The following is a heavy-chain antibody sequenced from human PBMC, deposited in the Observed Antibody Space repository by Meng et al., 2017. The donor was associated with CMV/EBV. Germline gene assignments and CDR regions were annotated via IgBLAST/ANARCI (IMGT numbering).Heavy chain of an antibody. CDR2: INPNSGGT. CDR3: ARVLGLRLTGGFDY. Sequence: ASVKVSCKASGYTFTGYYMHWVRQAPGQGLEWMGWINPNSGGTNYAQKFQGRVTMTRDTSISTAYMELSRLRSDDTAVYYCARVLGLRLTGGFDYWGQGTLVPVSS. J-gene: IGHJ4*02. V-gene: IGHV1-2*02. CDR1: GYTFTGYY. D-gene: IGHD3-9*01.